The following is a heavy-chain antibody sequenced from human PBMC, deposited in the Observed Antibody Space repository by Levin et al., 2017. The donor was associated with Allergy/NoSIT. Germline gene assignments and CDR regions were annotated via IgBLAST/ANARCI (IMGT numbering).Heavy chain of an antibody. CDR1: GFTFSSYT. CDR3: ARDMYTPYAMDV. CDR2: ISSSGTYI. D-gene: IGHD2-2*02. V-gene: IGHV3-21*01. J-gene: IGHJ6*02. Sequence: PGESLKISCEASGFTFSSYTMNWVRQAPGKGLEWVSSISSSGTYIYYLDLVKGRFTISRDNAKNSLYLQLNSLSAEDTAIYYCARDMYTPYAMDVWGPGTTVTVSS.